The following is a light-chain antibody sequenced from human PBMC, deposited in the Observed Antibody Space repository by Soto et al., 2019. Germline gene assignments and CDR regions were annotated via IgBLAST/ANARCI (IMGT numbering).Light chain of an antibody. CDR1: SSDVGSYNL. CDR2: EGT. Sequence: QSALTQPASVSGSPRQSITISCSGTSSDVGSYNLVSWYQQHPGKAPKLMIYEGTKRPSGVSNRFSGSKSGNTASLTISGLQAEDEADYYCCSYARSGTSVVFGGGTKLTVL. J-gene: IGLJ2*01. V-gene: IGLV2-23*01. CDR3: CSYARSGTSVV.